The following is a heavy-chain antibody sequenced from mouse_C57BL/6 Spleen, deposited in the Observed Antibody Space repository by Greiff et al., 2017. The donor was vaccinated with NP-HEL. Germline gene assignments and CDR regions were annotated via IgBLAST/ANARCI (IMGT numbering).Heavy chain of an antibody. CDR2: IDPSDSET. V-gene: IGHV1-52*01. CDR1: GYTFTSYW. D-gene: IGHD2-5*01. CDR3: ARRVYSNYGYWYFDV. J-gene: IGHJ1*03. Sequence: QVQLQQPGAELVRPGSSVKLSCKASGYTFTSYWMHWVKQRPIQGLEWIGNIDPSDSETHYNQKFKDKATLTVDTSSSTAYMQLSSLTSEDSAVYYCARRVYSNYGYWYFDVWGTGTTVTVSS.